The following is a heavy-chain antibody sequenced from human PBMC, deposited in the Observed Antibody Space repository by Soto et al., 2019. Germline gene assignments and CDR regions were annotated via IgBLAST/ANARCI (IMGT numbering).Heavy chain of an antibody. CDR2: ISSSSSTI. Sequence: EVQLVESGGGLVQPGGSLRLSCAASGFTFSSYSMNWVRQAPGKGLEWVSYISSSSSTIYYADSVKGRFTISRDNAKNSLYLQMNCLRDEDTAVYYCARGLYYYDSRGYWGYWGQGTLVTVSS. CDR1: GFTFSSYS. J-gene: IGHJ4*02. D-gene: IGHD3-22*01. V-gene: IGHV3-48*02. CDR3: ARGLYYYDSRGYWGY.